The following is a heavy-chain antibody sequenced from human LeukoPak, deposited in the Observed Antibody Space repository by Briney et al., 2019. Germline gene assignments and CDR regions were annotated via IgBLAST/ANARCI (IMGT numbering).Heavy chain of an antibody. CDR1: GFTFSNYW. Sequence: AGGSLRLSCAASGFTFSNYWMHWVRQAPGKGLVWVSRMNTDGSSTTYADSVKGRLIISRDNARNTLYLQMNSLRAEDTALYYCARGGTYSSGSFDYWGQGTLVTVSS. J-gene: IGHJ4*02. V-gene: IGHV3-74*03. CDR2: MNTDGSST. CDR3: ARGGTYSSGSFDY. D-gene: IGHD5-18*01.